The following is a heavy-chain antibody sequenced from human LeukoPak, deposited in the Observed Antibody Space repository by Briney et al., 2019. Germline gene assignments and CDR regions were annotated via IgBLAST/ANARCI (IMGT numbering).Heavy chain of an antibody. V-gene: IGHV4-39*01. CDR2: IYYGGST. D-gene: IGHD4-17*01. Sequence: PSETLSLTCTVSGGSISSSSYYWGWIRQPPGKGLEWIGSIYYGGSTYYNPSLKSRVTISVDTSKNQFSLKLSSVTAADTAVYYCARHLGYGDYHYWGQGTLVTVSS. CDR3: ARHLGYGDYHY. J-gene: IGHJ4*02. CDR1: GGSISSSSYY.